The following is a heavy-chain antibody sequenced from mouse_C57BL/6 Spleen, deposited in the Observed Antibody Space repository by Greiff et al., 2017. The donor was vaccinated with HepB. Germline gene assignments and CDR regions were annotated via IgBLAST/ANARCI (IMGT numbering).Heavy chain of an antibody. CDR2: INPSSGYT. CDR1: GYTFTSYT. Sequence: LQQSGAELARPGASVKMSCKASGYTFTSYTMHWVKQRPGQGLEWIGYINPSSGYTKYNQKFKDKATLTADKSSSTAYMQLSSLTSEDSAVYYCARGGYNSNCSGRFDVWGTGTTVTVSS. D-gene: IGHD2-5*01. V-gene: IGHV1-4*01. J-gene: IGHJ1*03. CDR3: ARGGYNSNCSGRFDV.